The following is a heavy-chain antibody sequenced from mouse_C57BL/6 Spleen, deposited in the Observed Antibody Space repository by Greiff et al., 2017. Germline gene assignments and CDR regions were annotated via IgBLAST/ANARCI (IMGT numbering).Heavy chain of an antibody. CDR1: GYTFTSYG. V-gene: IGHV1-81*01. CDR3: ARSGDGYYVSYAMDY. CDR2: IYPRSGNT. J-gene: IGHJ4*01. Sequence: QVQLKESGAELARPGASVKLSCKASGYTFTSYGISWVKQRTGQGLEWIGEIYPRSGNTYYNEKFKGKATLTADKSSSTAYMELRSLTSEDSAVYFCARSGDGYYVSYAMDYWGQGTSVTVSS. D-gene: IGHD2-3*01.